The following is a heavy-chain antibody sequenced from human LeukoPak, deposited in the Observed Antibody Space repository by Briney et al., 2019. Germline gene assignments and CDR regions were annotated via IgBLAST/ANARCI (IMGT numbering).Heavy chain of an antibody. J-gene: IGHJ4*02. Sequence: ASVKVSCKASRDTFTSYYMHWVRQAPGQGLEWMGIINPSGGSTSYAQEFQGRDTMTRDTSTSTVYMELSSLRSEDTAVCYCARDKVALDGQYYFDYWGQGTLVTVSS. V-gene: IGHV1-46*01. D-gene: IGHD2-2*03. CDR3: ARDKVALDGQYYFDY. CDR1: RDTFTSYY. CDR2: INPSGGST.